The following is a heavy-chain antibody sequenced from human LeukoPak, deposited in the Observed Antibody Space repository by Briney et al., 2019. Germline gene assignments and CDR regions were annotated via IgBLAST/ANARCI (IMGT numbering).Heavy chain of an antibody. CDR3: ARDGGEGGKSAFDI. CDR2: TKSKAKSYAT. Sequence: PGGSLRLSCAASGFTFSDQYIDWVRQAPGKGLEWVGGTKSKAKSYATEYAASGGGIFTISRDDSKNLVYLQMNSLKTEDTAVYYCARDGGEGGKSAFDIWGQGTMVTVSS. J-gene: IGHJ3*02. CDR1: GFTFSDQY. D-gene: IGHD3-16*01. V-gene: IGHV3-72*01.